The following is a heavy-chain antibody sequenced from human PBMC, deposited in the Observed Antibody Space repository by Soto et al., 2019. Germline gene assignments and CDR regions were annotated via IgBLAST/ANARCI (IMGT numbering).Heavy chain of an antibody. V-gene: IGHV4-59*01. J-gene: IGHJ4*02. CDR1: GGSISDYY. D-gene: IGHD2-21*02. CDR2: MSYSGSI. CDR3: ARERCYGACLIDY. Sequence: QVVLQESGPGLLKPSETLSLTCTVSGGSISDYYWNWIRQSPGKGLEWMGHMSYSGSINYNPSLKSRVTISVDTSKNHFSLKLSSVTAADTAVYYCARERCYGACLIDYWGQGTLVTVSS.